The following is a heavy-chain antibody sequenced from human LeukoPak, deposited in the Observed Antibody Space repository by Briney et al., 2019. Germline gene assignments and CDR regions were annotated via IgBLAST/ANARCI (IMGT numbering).Heavy chain of an antibody. CDR3: ASEGDIGYGYLY. CDR2: VSGNDATT. D-gene: IGHD5-18*01. J-gene: IGHJ4*02. V-gene: IGHV3-23*01. Sequence: PGGSLRLSCAASGFTFSDYALSWVRQAPGKGLEWVSAVSGNDATTFYADSVKGRFTISRDNSKNTLYLQMSSLRAEDTAVYYCASEGDIGYGYLYWGQGTLVTVSS. CDR1: GFTFSDYA.